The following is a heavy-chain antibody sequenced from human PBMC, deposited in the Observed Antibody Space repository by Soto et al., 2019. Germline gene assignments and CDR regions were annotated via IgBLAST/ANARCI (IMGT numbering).Heavy chain of an antibody. V-gene: IGHV4-31*03. CDR3: AREKARGTTGSRPGYYMDV. D-gene: IGHD3-16*01. J-gene: IGHJ6*03. Sequence: QVQLQESGPGLVKPSQTLSLTCTVSGGSISSGGYYWSWIRQHPGKGLEWIGYIYYSGSTYYNPSLKSRVTISVDTSKNQFSLKLSSVTAADTAVYYCAREKARGTTGSRPGYYMDVWGKGTTVTVSS. CDR2: IYYSGST. CDR1: GGSISSGGYY.